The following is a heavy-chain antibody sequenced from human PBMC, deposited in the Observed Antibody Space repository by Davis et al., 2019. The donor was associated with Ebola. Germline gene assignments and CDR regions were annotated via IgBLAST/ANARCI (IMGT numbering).Heavy chain of an antibody. CDR1: GFTFTTYA. J-gene: IGHJ4*02. V-gene: IGHV3-23*01. CDR2: ITGGGGTT. Sequence: PGGSLRLSCAASGFTFTTYAMSWVRHAPGKGRGWVPVITGGGGTTYYADSVKGRFTISRDNSKNMLYLQMNNLRAEDTAVYFCVGTTTSLPAYWGQGTLVTVSS. CDR3: VGTTTSLPAY. D-gene: IGHD7-27*01.